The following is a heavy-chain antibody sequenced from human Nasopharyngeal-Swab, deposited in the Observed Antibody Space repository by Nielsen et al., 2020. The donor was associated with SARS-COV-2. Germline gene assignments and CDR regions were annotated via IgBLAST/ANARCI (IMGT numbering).Heavy chain of an antibody. CDR3: ARGSGPHGSWDY. D-gene: IGHD1-26*01. CDR2: FSGDGSST. CDR1: GFTLSSFW. Sequence: GESLKIPCVASGFTLSSFWMHWVRQVPGKGLVWISRFSGDGSSTIYADSVKGRLTISRDNAKNTLYLHINTLTGEDTAVYHCARGSGPHGSWDYWGQGTLVTVSS. J-gene: IGHJ4*02. V-gene: IGHV3-74*01.